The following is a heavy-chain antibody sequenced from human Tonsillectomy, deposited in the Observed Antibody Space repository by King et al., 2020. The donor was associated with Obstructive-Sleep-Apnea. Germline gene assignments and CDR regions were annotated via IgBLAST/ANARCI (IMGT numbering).Heavy chain of an antibody. CDR1: GYTFTSYD. Sequence: VQLVESGAEVKKPGASVKVSCKASGYTFTSYDINWVRQATGRGLEWMGWRNPNSGNTGYAQKFQGRVTMTRNTSISTAYMGLSSLRSEDTAVYYCARGMVRGAAFDPWGQGTLVTVSS. J-gene: IGHJ5*02. D-gene: IGHD3-10*01. CDR3: ARGMVRGAAFDP. CDR2: RNPNSGNT. V-gene: IGHV1-8*01.